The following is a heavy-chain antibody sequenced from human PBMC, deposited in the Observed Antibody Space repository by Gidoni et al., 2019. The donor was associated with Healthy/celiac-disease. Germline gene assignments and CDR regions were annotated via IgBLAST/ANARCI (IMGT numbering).Heavy chain of an antibody. V-gene: IGHV4-61*02. D-gene: IGHD6-19*01. CDR3: ARESSGWYLGGPEVDY. J-gene: IGHJ4*02. CDR1: GGSISTGSYY. Sequence: QVQLQESGPGLVKPSQTLSLTCPVSGGSISTGSYYWSWIRQPAGKGLEWIVRIYTSGGTNYNPSLKSRVTISVDTSKNQFSLKLSSVTAADTAVYYCARESSGWYLGGPEVDYWGQGTLVTVSS. CDR2: IYTSGGT.